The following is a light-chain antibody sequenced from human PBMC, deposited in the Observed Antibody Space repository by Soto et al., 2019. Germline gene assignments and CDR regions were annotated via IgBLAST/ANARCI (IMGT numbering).Light chain of an antibody. CDR3: CSYTSLSTVV. V-gene: IGLV2-14*01. Sequence: QSALTQPASVSGSPGQSITISCTGTSSDVGGYNHVSWYQHSPGKAPKLILFAVSDRPSGVSHRFSGSKSGNTASLTISGLKAEDEAAYYCCSYTSLSTVVFGGGTKLTVL. J-gene: IGLJ2*01. CDR2: AVS. CDR1: SSDVGGYNH.